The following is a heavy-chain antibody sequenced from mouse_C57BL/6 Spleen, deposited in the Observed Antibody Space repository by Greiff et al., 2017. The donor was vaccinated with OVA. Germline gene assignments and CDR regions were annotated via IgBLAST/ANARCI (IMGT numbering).Heavy chain of an antibody. V-gene: IGHV1-69*01. CDR1: GYTFTSYW. Sequence: QVQLQQPGAELVMPGASVKLSCKASGYTFTSYWMHWVKQRPGHGLEWIGEIDPSDSYTNYNQKFKGKSTLTGDKSTSTAYMQLSSLTSDDSAVYYCARVYYYGSAYAMDYWGQGTSVTVSS. CDR2: IDPSDSYT. CDR3: ARVYYYGSAYAMDY. J-gene: IGHJ4*01. D-gene: IGHD1-1*01.